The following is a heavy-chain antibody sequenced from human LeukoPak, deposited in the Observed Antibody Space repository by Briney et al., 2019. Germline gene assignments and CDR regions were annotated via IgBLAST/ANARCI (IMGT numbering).Heavy chain of an antibody. CDR2: IRGDNGNT. Sequence: AASVKVSCKASGYTFSNYGISWVRQAPGQGLEWVGWIRGDNGNTNYAQKFQGRVTMTTETSTSTAYMELGSLGSDETAVYYCARVDLLTGYYFFDYWGQGTLVTVSS. V-gene: IGHV1-18*01. CDR3: ARVDLLTGYYFFDY. CDR1: GYTFSNYG. D-gene: IGHD3-9*01. J-gene: IGHJ4*02.